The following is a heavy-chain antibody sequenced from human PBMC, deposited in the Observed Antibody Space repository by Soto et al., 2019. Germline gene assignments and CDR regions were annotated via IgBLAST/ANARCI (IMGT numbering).Heavy chain of an antibody. J-gene: IGHJ4*02. Sequence: EASVKVSCKASGYTFTSYYMHWVRQAPGQGLEWMGIINPSGGSTSYAQKFQGRVTMTRDTSTSTVYMELSSLRSEDTAVYYCAIVFVIVPDRYGCGPFSYWGQRTLVTV. CDR3: AIVFVIVPDRYGCGPFSY. CDR2: INPSGGST. D-gene: IGHD2-15*01. V-gene: IGHV1-46*01. CDR1: GYTFTSYY.